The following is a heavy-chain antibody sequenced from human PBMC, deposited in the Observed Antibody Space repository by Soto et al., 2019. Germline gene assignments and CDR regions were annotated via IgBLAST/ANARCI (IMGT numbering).Heavy chain of an antibody. V-gene: IGHV6-1*01. CDR1: GSSASSNTAA. Sequence: SQTLSLTCAISGSSASSNTAAWNCIRSSPSRGLEWLGRTYYRSNWRHDYAVSVKSRITVNPDTSKNHFSLQLNSVTPDDTAVYYCARGVAGSGFDLWGQGTLVTVSS. CDR2: TYYRSNWRH. J-gene: IGHJ4*02. D-gene: IGHD6-19*01. CDR3: ARGVAGSGFDL.